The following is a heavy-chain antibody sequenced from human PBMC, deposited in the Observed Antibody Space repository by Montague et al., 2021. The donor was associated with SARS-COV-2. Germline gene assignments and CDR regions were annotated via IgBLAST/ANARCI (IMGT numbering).Heavy chain of an antibody. V-gene: IGHV6-1*01. D-gene: IGHD6-13*01. J-gene: IGHJ6*02. CDR3: ASGRMVPYSSSWTTLYYYCGMDD. CDR1: GDSVSSNSAA. Sequence: CAISGDSVSSNSAAWNWIRQSPSRGLEWLGRTYYRSKWYNDYAVXVKSRITINPDTSKNQFSLQLNSVTPEDTAVYYCASGRMVPYSSSWTTLYYYCGMDDWGQGTTVTVSS. CDR2: TYYRSKWYN.